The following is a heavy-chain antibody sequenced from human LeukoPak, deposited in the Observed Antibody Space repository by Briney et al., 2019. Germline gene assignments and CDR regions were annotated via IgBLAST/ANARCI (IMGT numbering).Heavy chain of an antibody. CDR2: IYYSGST. CDR3: ARVTGYDWESSYDY. Sequence: SETLSLTCSVSGGSITGYYWSWIRQPPGKGLEWIGYIYYSGSTNYNPSLKSRVTISVDTSKNQFSLKLRSVTAADTAVYYCARVTGYDWESSYDYWGQGTLVTVSS. CDR1: GGSITGYY. D-gene: IGHD5-12*01. V-gene: IGHV4-59*01. J-gene: IGHJ4*02.